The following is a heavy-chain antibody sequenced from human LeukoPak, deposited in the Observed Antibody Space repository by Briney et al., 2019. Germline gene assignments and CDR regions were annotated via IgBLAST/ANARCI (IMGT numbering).Heavy chain of an antibody. V-gene: IGHV1-18*01. CDR3: ARGLGNYYDSSGYYPPYFDY. J-gene: IGHJ4*02. CDR1: GYTFTSYG. D-gene: IGHD3-22*01. Sequence: ASVRVSCKASGYTFTSYGISWVRQAPGQGLEWMGWISAYNGNTNYAQKLQGRVTMTTDTSTSTAYMELRSLRSDDTAVYYCARGLGNYYDSSGYYPPYFDYWGQGTLVTVSS. CDR2: ISAYNGNT.